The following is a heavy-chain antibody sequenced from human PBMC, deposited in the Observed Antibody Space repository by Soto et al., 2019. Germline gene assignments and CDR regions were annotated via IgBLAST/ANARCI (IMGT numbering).Heavy chain of an antibody. V-gene: IGHV3-33*01. J-gene: IGHJ4*02. CDR1: GFTFSSYG. CDR3: AREITMVRGVPHPPAY. D-gene: IGHD3-10*01. CDR2: IWYDGSNK. Sequence: PGGSLRLSCAASGFTFSSYGMHWVRQAPGKGLEWVAVIWYDGSNKYYADSVKGRFTISRDNSKNTLYLQMNSLRAEETAVYYCAREITMVRGVPHPPAYWGQGTLVTVSS.